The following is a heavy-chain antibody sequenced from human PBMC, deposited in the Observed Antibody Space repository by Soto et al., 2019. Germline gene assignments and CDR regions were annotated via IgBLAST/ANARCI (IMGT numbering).Heavy chain of an antibody. CDR1: GGTFSSYA. J-gene: IGHJ6*03. V-gene: IGHV1-69*05. D-gene: IGHD5-12*01. CDR2: IIPSYGNT. Sequence: SVKVSCKASGGTFSSYAIGWVRQAPGQGLEWMGWIIPSYGNTNYSQKFQGRVTITTDASASTAYMELSSLRSEDTAVYYCARSGYYSIYYYYSMYVSGKGTTVTVSS. CDR3: ARSGYYSIYYYYSMYV.